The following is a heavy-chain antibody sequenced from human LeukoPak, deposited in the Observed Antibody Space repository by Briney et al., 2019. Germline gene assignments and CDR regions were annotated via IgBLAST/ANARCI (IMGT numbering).Heavy chain of an antibody. CDR2: FSSSSSYI. J-gene: IGHJ4*02. V-gene: IGHV3-21*01. CDR3: ASKGYGDYPFDY. Sequence: NPGGSLRLSCAASGFTFSSYSMNWVRQAPGKGLEWVSSFSSSSSYIYYADSVKGRFTISRDNAKNSLYLQMNSLRAEDTAVYYCASKGYGDYPFDYWGQGTLVTVSS. CDR1: GFTFSSYS. D-gene: IGHD4-17*01.